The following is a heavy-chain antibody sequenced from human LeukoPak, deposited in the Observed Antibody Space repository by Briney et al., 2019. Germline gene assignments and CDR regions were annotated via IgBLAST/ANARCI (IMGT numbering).Heavy chain of an antibody. J-gene: IGHJ3*02. V-gene: IGHV4-61*02. CDR3: GRLIVEADREAFDI. D-gene: IGHD5-24*01. CDR1: GGSISSGSYY. Sequence: PSETLSLTCTVSGGSISSGSYYWSWVRQPAGKGLEWIGRFYTSGSTSYNPSLKSRVTISVDTSKNQFSLKLSSVTAADTAVYYCGRLIVEADREAFDIWGQGTMVTVSA. CDR2: FYTSGST.